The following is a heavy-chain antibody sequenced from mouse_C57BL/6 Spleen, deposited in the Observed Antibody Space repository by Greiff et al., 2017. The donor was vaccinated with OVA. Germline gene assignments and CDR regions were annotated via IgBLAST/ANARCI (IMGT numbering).Heavy chain of an antibody. CDR3: ATGTRYFDV. CDR2: INPSTGGT. J-gene: IGHJ1*03. V-gene: IGHV1-42*01. Sequence: EVQLQQSGPELVKPGASVKISCKASGYSFTGYYMNWVKQSPEKSLEWIGAINPSTGGTTYNQKFKAKATLTVDKSSSTAYMQLKSLTSEDSADYYCATGTRYFDVWGTGTTVTVSS. CDR1: GYSFTGYY. D-gene: IGHD4-1*01.